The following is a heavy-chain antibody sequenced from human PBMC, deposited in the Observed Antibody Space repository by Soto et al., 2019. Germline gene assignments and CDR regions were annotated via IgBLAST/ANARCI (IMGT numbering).Heavy chain of an antibody. V-gene: IGHV3-9*01. J-gene: IGHJ4*02. CDR3: AKEYSTSFDY. Sequence: PGGSLRLSCAASGFTLADYGLHWVRQVPGKGLEWVSGINWNSGIITYADSVKGRFTISRDNSKNTLYLQMNGLRADDTAVYYCAKEYSTSFDYWGQGTPVTVSS. CDR2: INWNSGII. CDR1: GFTLADYG. D-gene: IGHD6-6*01.